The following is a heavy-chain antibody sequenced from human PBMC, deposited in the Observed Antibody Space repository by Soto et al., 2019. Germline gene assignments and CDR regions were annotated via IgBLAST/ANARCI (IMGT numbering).Heavy chain of an antibody. V-gene: IGHV1-18*01. J-gene: IGHJ5*02. Sequence: ASVKVSCKASGYTFTNFGVTWVRRAPGQGLEWMGWISAYTDTPNYAQKFQGRVTMTIDTSTSTAYMDLRSLTSDDPAVCYCARVIPGVEAWFDPGGQGTRVTVFS. CDR1: GYTFTNFG. CDR3: ARVIPGVEAWFDP. CDR2: ISAYTDTP. D-gene: IGHD2-2*01.